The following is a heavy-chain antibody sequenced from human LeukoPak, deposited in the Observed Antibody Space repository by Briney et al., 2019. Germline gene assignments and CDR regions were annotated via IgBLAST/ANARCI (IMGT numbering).Heavy chain of an antibody. V-gene: IGHV4-31*03. CDR3: ASPIKHGSGRSHWYFDL. J-gene: IGHJ2*01. Sequence: SETLSLTCTVSGGSISSGGYYWSWIRQHPGKGLEWIGYIYYSGSTYYNPSLKSRVTISVDTSKNQFSLKLSSVTAADTAVYYCASPIKHGSGRSHWYFDLWGRGTLVTVSS. D-gene: IGHD3-10*01. CDR1: GGSISSGGYY. CDR2: IYYSGST.